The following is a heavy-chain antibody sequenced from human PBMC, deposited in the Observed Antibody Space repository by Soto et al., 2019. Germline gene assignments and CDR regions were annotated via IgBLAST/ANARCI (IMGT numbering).Heavy chain of an antibody. J-gene: IGHJ1*01. CDR1: GFTFSGYA. D-gene: IGHD2-2*01. CDR2: IHGGGNSA. CDR3: AKRRLNTITSLSDF. Sequence: PGGSLSLSCAASGFTFSGYAMSWVRQAPGKGLEWVSVIHGGGNSAYYAESVKGRFFISRENSDNTLHLQMNSPSDDDTAISYCAKRRLNTITSLSDFWGQGVQVTVSS. V-gene: IGHV3-23*03.